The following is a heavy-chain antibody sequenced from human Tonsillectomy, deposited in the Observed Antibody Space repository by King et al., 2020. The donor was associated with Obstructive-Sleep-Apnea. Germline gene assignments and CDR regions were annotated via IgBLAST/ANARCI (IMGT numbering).Heavy chain of an antibody. V-gene: IGHV3-23*04. D-gene: IGHD3-22*01. CDR1: GFTFSSYA. CDR2: ISGSGGST. Sequence: VQLVESGGGLVQPGGSLRISCAASGFTFSSYAMSWVRQAPGKGLEWVSAISGSGGSTYYADSVKGRFTISRDNSKNTLYLQMNSLRAEDTAVYYCAKPKYYDSSGYYGGLDYWGQGTLVTVSS. J-gene: IGHJ4*02. CDR3: AKPKYYDSSGYYGGLDY.